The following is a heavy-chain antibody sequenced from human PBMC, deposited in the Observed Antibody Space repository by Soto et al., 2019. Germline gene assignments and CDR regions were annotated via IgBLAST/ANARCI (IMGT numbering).Heavy chain of an antibody. CDR2: IYYSGST. D-gene: IGHD3-16*02. Sequence: QVQLQESGPGLVKPSQTLSLTCTVSGGSISSGGYYWSWIRQHPGKGLEWIGYIYYSGSTYYNPSPQRRVTIAVDTAKNPFSLKLSSVTAADTAVYYCARDYRAAYPAYYYYGMDVWGQGTTVTVSS. CDR3: ARDYRAAYPAYYYYGMDV. V-gene: IGHV4-31*03. J-gene: IGHJ6*02. CDR1: GGSISSGGYY.